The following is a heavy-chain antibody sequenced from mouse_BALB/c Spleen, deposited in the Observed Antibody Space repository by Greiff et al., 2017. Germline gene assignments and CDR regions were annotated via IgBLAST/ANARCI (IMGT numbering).Heavy chain of an antibody. Sequence: DVMLVESGGDLVKPGGSLKLSCAASGFTFSSYGMSWVRQTPDKRLEWVATISSGGSYTYYPDSVKGRFTISRDNAKNTLYLQMSSLKSEDTAMYYCARHGYRSYFDYWGQGTTLTVSS. CDR1: GFTFSSYG. CDR2: ISSGGSYT. CDR3: ARHGYRSYFDY. V-gene: IGHV5-6*02. D-gene: IGHD2-14*01. J-gene: IGHJ2*01.